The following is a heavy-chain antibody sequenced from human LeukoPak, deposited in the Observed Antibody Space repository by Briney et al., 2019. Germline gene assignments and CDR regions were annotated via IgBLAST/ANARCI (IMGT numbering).Heavy chain of an antibody. CDR2: IYSGGST. D-gene: IGHD3-22*01. V-gene: IGHV3-66*01. CDR1: GFTLSSYS. Sequence: GGSLRLSCVASGFTLSSYSMSWVRQAPGKGLEWVSVIYSGGSTYYADSVKGRFTISRDNSKNTLYLQMNSLRAEDTAVYYCARDDYDSSGHLEYWGQGTLVTVSS. J-gene: IGHJ4*02. CDR3: ARDDYDSSGHLEY.